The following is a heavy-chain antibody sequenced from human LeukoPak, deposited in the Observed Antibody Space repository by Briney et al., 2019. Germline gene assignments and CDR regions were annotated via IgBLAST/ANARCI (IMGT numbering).Heavy chain of an antibody. V-gene: IGHV3-53*01. J-gene: IGHJ4*02. CDR2: IYSGGST. CDR3: ARALSSGYYPYYFDY. D-gene: IGHD3-22*01. Sequence: QTGGSLRLSCAASGFTVSSNYMSWVRQAPGKGLEWVSVIYSGGSTYYADSVKGRFTISRDNSKNTLYLQMNSLRAEDTAVYYCARALSSGYYPYYFDYWGQGTLVTVSS. CDR1: GFTVSSNY.